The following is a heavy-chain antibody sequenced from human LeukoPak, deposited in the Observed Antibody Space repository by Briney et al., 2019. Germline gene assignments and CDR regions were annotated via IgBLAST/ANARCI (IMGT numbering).Heavy chain of an antibody. Sequence: SVKVSCKASGGTFSSYAISWVRQAPGQGLEWMGGIIPIFGTANYAQKFQGRVTITADKSTSTAYMELSSLRSEDTAVYYCAREGAGYRSSWLFDYWGQGTLVTVSS. V-gene: IGHV1-69*06. J-gene: IGHJ4*02. CDR2: IIPIFGTA. CDR1: GGTFSSYA. CDR3: AREGAGYRSSWLFDY. D-gene: IGHD6-13*01.